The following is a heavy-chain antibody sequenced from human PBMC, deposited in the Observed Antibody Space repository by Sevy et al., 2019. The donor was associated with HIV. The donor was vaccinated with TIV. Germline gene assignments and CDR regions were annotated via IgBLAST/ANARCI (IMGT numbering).Heavy chain of an antibody. CDR2: INPSGGST. CDR1: GYTFSSYY. Sequence: ASVKVASKASGYTFSSYYMHWVRQAPGQGLEWMGIINPSGGSTSYAQKCQGRVTMTRDTSTSTVYMELSSLRSEDTAVYYCARGGSSGWTYFDYWGQGTLVTVSS. D-gene: IGHD6-19*01. CDR3: ARGGSSGWTYFDY. V-gene: IGHV1-46*01. J-gene: IGHJ4*02.